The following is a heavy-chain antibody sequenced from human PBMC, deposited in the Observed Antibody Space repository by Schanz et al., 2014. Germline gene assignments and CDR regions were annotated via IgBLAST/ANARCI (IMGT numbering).Heavy chain of an antibody. V-gene: IGHV1-18*04. Sequence: QVQLVQSGREVKKPGASVKVSCKASGYTFPSYGISWVRQAPGQGLERKGWINVYNGDTKFAKTFQDRVTLTTDTSTSTAYMELRSLRSEDTAVYFCARGWGYGALTGYVFWGQGTMVTVSS. J-gene: IGHJ3*01. CDR2: INVYNGDT. CDR1: GYTFPSYG. CDR3: ARGWGYGALTGYVF. D-gene: IGHD3-9*01.